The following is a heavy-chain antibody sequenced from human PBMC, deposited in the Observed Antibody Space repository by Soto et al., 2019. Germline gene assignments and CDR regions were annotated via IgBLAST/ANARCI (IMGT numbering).Heavy chain of an antibody. J-gene: IGHJ4*02. V-gene: IGHV3-13*01. CDR1: GFTFGGFC. D-gene: IGHD6-13*01. CDR2: ISNAGDT. CDR3: AKSQEIGTHFFDS. Sequence: AGSLRLACEAAGFTFGGFCMHWVRQSTGKGLAWVSSISNAGDTYYAVSVKGRFTISRDNAKNSLSIQMNSLRAGDMAVYFCAKSQEIGTHFFDSWGQGTKVT.